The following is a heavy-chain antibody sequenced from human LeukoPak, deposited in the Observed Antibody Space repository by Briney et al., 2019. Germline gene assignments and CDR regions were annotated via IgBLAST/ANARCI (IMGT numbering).Heavy chain of an antibody. D-gene: IGHD2-2*01. J-gene: IGHJ6*02. CDR1: GFTFSSYE. V-gene: IGHV3-48*03. CDR2: ISSSGSSI. CDR3: ARDPRCSNMSCYRSSFYGMDV. Sequence: GGSLRLSCAASGFTFSSYEMNWVRQAPGKGLEWVSYISSSGSSIYYADSVKGRFTISRDNAKNSLYLQMNSLRAEDTAVYYCARDPRCSNMSCYRSSFYGMDVWGQGTTVTVSS.